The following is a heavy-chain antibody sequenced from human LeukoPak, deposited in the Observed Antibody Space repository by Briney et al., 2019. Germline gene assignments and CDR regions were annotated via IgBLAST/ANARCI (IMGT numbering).Heavy chain of an antibody. V-gene: IGHV3-53*04. CDR2: IYSGGST. CDR1: GFTVSSNY. D-gene: IGHD3-22*01. CDR3: ARGGYYDSSGYLDY. J-gene: IGHJ4*02. Sequence: GGSLGLSCAASGFTVSSNYMSWVRQAPGKGLEWVSVIYSGGSTYYADSVKGRFTISRHNSKNTLYLQMNSLRAEDTAVYYCARGGYYDSSGYLDYWGQGTLVTVSS.